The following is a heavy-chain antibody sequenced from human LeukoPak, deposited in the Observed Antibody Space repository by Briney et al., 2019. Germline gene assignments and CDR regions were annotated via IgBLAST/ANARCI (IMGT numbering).Heavy chain of an antibody. CDR3: ARHGSGSVVPVGFDP. V-gene: IGHV4-34*01. Sequence: SETLSLTCAVYGGSFSGYYWSWIRQPPGKGLEWIGEINHSGSTNYNPSLKSRVTISVDTSKNQFSLKLSSVTAADTAVYYCARHGSGSVVPVGFDPWGQGTLVTVSS. CDR2: INHSGST. D-gene: IGHD2-15*01. CDR1: GGSFSGYY. J-gene: IGHJ5*02.